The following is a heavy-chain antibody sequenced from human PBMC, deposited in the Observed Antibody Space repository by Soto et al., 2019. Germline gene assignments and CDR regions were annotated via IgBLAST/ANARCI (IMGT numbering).Heavy chain of an antibody. CDR2: IYHSGST. Sequence: TQSLTCAVSGGSISSGGYSWSWIRQPPGKGLEWIGYIYHSGSTYYNPSLKSRVTISVDRSKNQFSLKLSSVTAADTAVYYCARGGSGYSLVGFDIWGQGTMVT. CDR1: GGSISSGGYS. J-gene: IGHJ3*02. V-gene: IGHV4-30-2*01. CDR3: ARGGSGYSLVGFDI. D-gene: IGHD3-22*01.